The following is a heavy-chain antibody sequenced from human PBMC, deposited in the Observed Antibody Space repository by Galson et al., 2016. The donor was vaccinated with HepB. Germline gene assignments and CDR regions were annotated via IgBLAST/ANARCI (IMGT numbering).Heavy chain of an antibody. CDR3: SWYEYFQH. Sequence: PALVKPTQTLTLTCTFSGFSLSTSRMGVGWIRQPPGKALEWLALIYWDDDERYSPSLKSRLTITKDTSKNQVVLTMANMDPVDTATYRSSWYEYFQHWGQGTLVTVSS. J-gene: IGHJ1*01. CDR1: GFSLSTSRMG. CDR2: IYWDDDE. D-gene: IGHD6-19*01. V-gene: IGHV2-5*02.